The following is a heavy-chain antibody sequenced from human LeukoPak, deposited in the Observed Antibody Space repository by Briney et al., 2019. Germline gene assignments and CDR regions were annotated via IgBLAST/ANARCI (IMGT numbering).Heavy chain of an antibody. CDR1: GFIFSSYG. D-gene: IGHD3-10*01. V-gene: IGHV3-30*02. Sequence: PGGSLRLSCAASGFIFSSYGLHWVRQAPGKGLEWVAFIRYDGTNKYYADSVKGRFTISRDNSKNTLFLQMNSLKPEDTAVYYCAKVFYRGPVLGSAIYYRWGQGTLVTVSS. CDR3: AKVFYRGPVLGSAIYYR. CDR2: IRYDGTNK. J-gene: IGHJ4*02.